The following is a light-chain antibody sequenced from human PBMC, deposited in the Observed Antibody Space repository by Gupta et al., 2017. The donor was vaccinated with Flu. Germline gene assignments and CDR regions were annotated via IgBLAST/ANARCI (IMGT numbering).Light chain of an antibody. Sequence: EIQMTKSPSILSASVGGTVTITCRSSKSFSNWMAWYQQKPEDAPKLLYYKASSSETGVPTWFGSRCSRTDFTLTISSLHPDDFASYCCQHYNTYPWTFGQGTKVEI. CDR3: QHYNTYPWT. J-gene: IGKJ1*01. V-gene: IGKV1-5*03. CDR1: KSFSNW. CDR2: KAS.